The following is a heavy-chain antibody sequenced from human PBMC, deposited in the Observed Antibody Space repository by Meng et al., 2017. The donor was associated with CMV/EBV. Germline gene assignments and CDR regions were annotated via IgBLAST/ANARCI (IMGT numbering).Heavy chain of an antibody. CDR1: GGSFSGYD. J-gene: IGHJ4*02. CDR3: ARGSTSVTMLVVVFTAANLAYDS. Sequence: SETLSLTCAVYGGSFSGYDWTWIRQSPGKGLEWIGEINHRGSTNSNPSLKSRLTISLDTSKNQFSLKLKSVTAADTAVYYCARGSTSVTMLVVVFTAANLAYDSWGQGTLVTVSS. V-gene: IGHV4-34*01. CDR2: INHRGST. D-gene: IGHD3-22*01.